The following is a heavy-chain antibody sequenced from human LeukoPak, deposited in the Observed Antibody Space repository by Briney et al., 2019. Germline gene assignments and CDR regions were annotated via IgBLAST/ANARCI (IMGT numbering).Heavy chain of an antibody. J-gene: IGHJ5*02. Sequence: ASVKVSCKASGYSFITNGISWVRQAPGQGLEWMGWISPYNGDTKSAQKFQGRITMTTDTSTTTAYMELRSLKSDDTAVYYCARGEVVAGKLNWFDPWGQGTLVTVSS. CDR2: ISPYNGDT. V-gene: IGHV1-18*01. CDR1: GYSFITNG. CDR3: ARGEVVAGKLNWFDP. D-gene: IGHD6-19*01.